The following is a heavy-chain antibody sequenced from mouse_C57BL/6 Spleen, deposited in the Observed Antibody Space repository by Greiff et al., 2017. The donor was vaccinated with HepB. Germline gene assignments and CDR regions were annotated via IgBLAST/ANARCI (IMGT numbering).Heavy chain of an antibody. V-gene: IGHV5-4*01. CDR2: ISDGGSYT. CDR3: ARDHDYDTKAYYFDY. J-gene: IGHJ2*01. CDR1: GFTFSSYA. D-gene: IGHD2-4*01. Sequence: EVKVEESGGGLVKPGGSLKLSCAASGFTFSSYAMSWVRQTPEKRLEWVATISDGGSYTYYPDNVKGRFTISRDNAKNNLYLQMSHLKSEDTAMYYCARDHDYDTKAYYFDYWGQGTTLTVSS.